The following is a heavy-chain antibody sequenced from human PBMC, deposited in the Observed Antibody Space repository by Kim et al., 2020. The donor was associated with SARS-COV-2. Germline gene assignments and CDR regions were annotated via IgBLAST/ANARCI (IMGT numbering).Heavy chain of an antibody. J-gene: IGHJ4*02. V-gene: IGHV1-69*13. CDR3: ARDLFARGAPRHQS. Sequence: SVKVSCKASGGTFSSYAISWVRQAPGQGLEWMGGIIPIFGTANYAQKFQGRVTITADESTSTAYMELSSLRSEDTAVYYCARDLFARGAPRHQSWGQGTLVTVSS. CDR1: GGTFSSYA. D-gene: IGHD3-10*01. CDR2: IIPIFGTA.